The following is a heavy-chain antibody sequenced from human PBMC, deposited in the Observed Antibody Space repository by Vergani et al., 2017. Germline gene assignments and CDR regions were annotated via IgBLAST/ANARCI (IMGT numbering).Heavy chain of an antibody. Sequence: EVQLVQSGAEVKKPGESLKISCKGSGYSFTSYWIGWVRPMPGKGLEWMGIIYPGDSDTRYSPSFQGQVTISADKSISTAYLQWSSLKASDTAMYYCARLVYSSSANYYYYYGMDVWGQGTTVTVSS. CDR1: GYSFTSYW. CDR3: ARLVYSSSANYYYYYGMDV. J-gene: IGHJ6*02. D-gene: IGHD6-13*01. V-gene: IGHV5-51*01. CDR2: IYPGDSDT.